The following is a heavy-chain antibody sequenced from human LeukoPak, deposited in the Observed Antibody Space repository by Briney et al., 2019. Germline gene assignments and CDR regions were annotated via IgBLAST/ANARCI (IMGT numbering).Heavy chain of an antibody. CDR1: GFTFSIYT. D-gene: IGHD6-6*01. V-gene: IGHV3-23*01. CDR3: AKGSAAARPYYIDY. J-gene: IGHJ4*02. CDR2: ITGGSDST. Sequence: GGSLRLSCVASGFTFSIYTMSWVRQAPGKGLEWVSAITGGSDSTYYADSVKGRFTISRDNSKNTLYLQMNGLRAEDTAVYYCAKGSAAARPYYIDYWGQGTLVTVSS.